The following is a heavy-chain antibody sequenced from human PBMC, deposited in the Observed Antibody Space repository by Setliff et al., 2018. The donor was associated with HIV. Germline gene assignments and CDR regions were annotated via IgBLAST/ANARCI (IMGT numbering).Heavy chain of an antibody. CDR1: GDSIGSNTFY. V-gene: IGHV4-39*01. CDR3: ARHRASSSGFPLDF. D-gene: IGHD6-6*01. CDR2: INHSGNT. J-gene: IGHJ4*02. Sequence: SENLSLTCSVYGDSIGSNTFYWGWLRQPPGKEPEWIGSINHSGNTYYYPSLKSRVTMSVDTSKNQFSLRLSSVTATDTAVYYCARHRASSSGFPLDFWGQGILVTV.